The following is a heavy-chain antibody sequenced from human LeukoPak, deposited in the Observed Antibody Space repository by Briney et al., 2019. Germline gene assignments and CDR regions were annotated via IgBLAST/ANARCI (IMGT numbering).Heavy chain of an antibody. CDR3: AGIAPAASWFDP. J-gene: IGHJ5*02. CDR1: GYRFTSSG. V-gene: IGHV1-18*01. Sequence: ASVKVSCKASGYRFTSSGITWVRQAPGQGLEWMGWISAYNGNTNYAQRLQGRVTMTTDTSTSTAYMELRSLRSDDTAVYYCAGIAPAASWFDPWGQGTLVTVSS. CDR2: ISAYNGNT. D-gene: IGHD2-2*01.